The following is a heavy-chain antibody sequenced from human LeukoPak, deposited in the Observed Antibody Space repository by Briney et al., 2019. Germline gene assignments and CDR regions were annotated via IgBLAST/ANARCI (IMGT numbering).Heavy chain of an antibody. Sequence: GGSLRLSCAASGFTFTSYWMSWVRQAPGKGLEWVSSISSSSSYIYYADSVKGRFTISRDNAKNSLYLQMNSLRAEDTAVYYCARTRDGYSSSLTYYYYYYMDVWGKGTTVTVSS. CDR3: ARTRDGYSSSLTYYYYYYMDV. J-gene: IGHJ6*03. D-gene: IGHD6-13*01. CDR2: ISSSSSYI. CDR1: GFTFTSYW. V-gene: IGHV3-21*01.